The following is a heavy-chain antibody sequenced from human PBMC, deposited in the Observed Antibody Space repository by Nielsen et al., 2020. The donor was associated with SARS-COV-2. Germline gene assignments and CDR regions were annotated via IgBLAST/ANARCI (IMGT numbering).Heavy chain of an antibody. CDR2: INPSGGST. J-gene: IGHJ6*02. V-gene: IGHV1-46*01. CDR3: ARELEYGDYYYGLDV. Sequence: ASVKVSCKASGYTFTNNYMHWVRQAPGQGPEWMGIINPSGGSTSYAQKFQGRVTMTRDTSTSTVYMELSSLRSDDTAVYYCARELEYGDYYYGLDVWGQGSTVNVSS. CDR1: GYTFTNNY. D-gene: IGHD4-17*01.